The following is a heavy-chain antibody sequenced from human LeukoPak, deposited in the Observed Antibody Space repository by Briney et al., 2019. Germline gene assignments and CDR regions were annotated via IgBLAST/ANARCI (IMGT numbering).Heavy chain of an antibody. D-gene: IGHD6-19*01. CDR3: TRGSSGRRDN. CDR2: MNPNSGNT. V-gene: IGHV1-8*01. CDR1: GYTFTSCD. Sequence: ASVKVSCKASGYTFTSCDIGWVRQATGQGLEWMGWMNPNSGNTGYGQSFQGRITMTRDISIGTAYMELSNLTSEDTAIYYCTRGSSGRRDNWGQGTLVTVSA. J-gene: IGHJ4*02.